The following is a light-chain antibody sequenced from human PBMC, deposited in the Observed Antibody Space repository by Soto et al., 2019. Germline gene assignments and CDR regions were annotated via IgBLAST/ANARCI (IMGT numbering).Light chain of an antibody. CDR3: QQYGSSST. Sequence: EFGLTQSPGTLSLSPGERATLSCRASQSLSSSYLAWYQHKPGQAPRLLIYGASNRATGIPDRFSGSESGTDFTLTISRLEPEDFAVYYCQQYGSSSTFGGGTKV. J-gene: IGKJ4*01. CDR2: GAS. CDR1: QSLSSSY. V-gene: IGKV3-20*01.